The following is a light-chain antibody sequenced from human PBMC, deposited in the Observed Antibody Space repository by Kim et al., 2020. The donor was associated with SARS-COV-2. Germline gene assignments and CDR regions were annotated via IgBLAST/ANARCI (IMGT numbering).Light chain of an antibody. Sequence: ASVGVRVTITCQASQDINNSLNWYQQKPGKAPKLLIYDASNLETGVPSRFSGSGSGTDFTFTISSLQPEDIATFYCQQYDDLPRYTFGQGTKLEI. J-gene: IGKJ2*01. CDR1: QDINNS. V-gene: IGKV1-33*01. CDR2: DAS. CDR3: QQYDDLPRYT.